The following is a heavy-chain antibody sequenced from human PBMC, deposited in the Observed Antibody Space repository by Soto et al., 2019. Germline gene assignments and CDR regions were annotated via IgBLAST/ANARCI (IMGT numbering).Heavy chain of an antibody. CDR3: ANLDHYDFWSGL. V-gene: IGHV3-23*01. Sequence: EVQLLESGGGLVQPGGSLRLSCAASGFTFSSYAMSWVRQAPGKGLEWVSAISGSGGSTYYADSVKGRFTISRDNSKNTLYLQMNSLRAEDTAVYYCANLDHYDFWSGLWGQGTMVTVSS. J-gene: IGHJ3*01. D-gene: IGHD3-3*01. CDR2: ISGSGGST. CDR1: GFTFSSYA.